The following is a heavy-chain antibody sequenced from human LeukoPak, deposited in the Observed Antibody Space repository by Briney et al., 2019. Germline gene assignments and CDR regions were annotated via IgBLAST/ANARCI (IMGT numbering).Heavy chain of an antibody. J-gene: IGHJ1*01. D-gene: IGHD3-10*01. CDR2: IYYSGST. Sequence: SETLSLTCAVYGGSFSSYYWSWIRQPPGKGLEWIGYIYYSGSTNYNPSLKSRVTISVDTSKNQFSLKLSSVTAADTAVYYCARDEYGSGSYSIRFQHWGQGTLVTVSS. CDR1: GGSFSSYY. CDR3: ARDEYGSGSYSIRFQH. V-gene: IGHV4-59*01.